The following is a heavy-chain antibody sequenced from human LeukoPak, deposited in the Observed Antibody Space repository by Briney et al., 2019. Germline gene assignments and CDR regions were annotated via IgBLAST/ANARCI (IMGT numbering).Heavy chain of an antibody. V-gene: IGHV4-30-4*08. Sequence: SETLCLTCTVSGGSISSGDYNWSWIRQPPGKGLEWIGYIYYSGSTSYNPSLKSRVTISVDTSKNQFSLKLSSVTAADTAVYYCARERSTSCYDIWGQGTMVTVSS. D-gene: IGHD2-2*01. J-gene: IGHJ3*02. CDR2: IYYSGST. CDR3: ARERSTSCYDI. CDR1: GGSISSGDYN.